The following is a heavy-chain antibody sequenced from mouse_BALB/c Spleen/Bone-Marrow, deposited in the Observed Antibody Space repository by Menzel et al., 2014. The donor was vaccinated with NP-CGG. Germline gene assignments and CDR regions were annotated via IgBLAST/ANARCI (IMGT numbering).Heavy chain of an antibody. Sequence: EVMLVESGGGPVQPGGFLKLSCAASGFDFRTYWMSWVRQAPGKGLEWIGEINPDSKTKNYAPSLKDKFIISRDNARNTLYLQMSKVRSEDTALYYCARMGYYGWLAYWGQGTLVTVSA. CDR2: INPDSKTK. J-gene: IGHJ3*01. D-gene: IGHD1-1*01. CDR1: GFDFRTYW. CDR3: ARMGYYGWLAY. V-gene: IGHV4-1*02.